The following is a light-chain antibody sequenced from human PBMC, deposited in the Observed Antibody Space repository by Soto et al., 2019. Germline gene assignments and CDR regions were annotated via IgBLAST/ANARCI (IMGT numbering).Light chain of an antibody. V-gene: IGKV1-5*03. CDR3: QQYNSYSS. CDR1: QSIGSW. CDR2: KAS. Sequence: DIQRTQSPSTLSASVGDRVTITCRASQSIGSWLAWFQQKPGKAPKVLIYKASSLESGVPSRFSGSGSGTEFTLTISSLQPDDFATYYCQQYNSYSSFGQGTKVDIK. J-gene: IGKJ1*01.